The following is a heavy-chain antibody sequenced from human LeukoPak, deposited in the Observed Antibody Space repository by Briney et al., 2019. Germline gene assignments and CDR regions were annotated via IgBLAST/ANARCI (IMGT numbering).Heavy chain of an antibody. Sequence: PGGSLRLSCAASGFTFSTYWMHGVRQAPGKGLVWVSRINSDGSSTDYADSVKGRFTISRDNAKNTLYLQMNSLRAEDTAMYYCARDKYGGTSNAFDIWGQGTMVTVSS. CDR2: INSDGSST. J-gene: IGHJ3*02. V-gene: IGHV3-74*01. CDR3: ARDKYGGTSNAFDI. CDR1: GFTFSTYW. D-gene: IGHD4-23*01.